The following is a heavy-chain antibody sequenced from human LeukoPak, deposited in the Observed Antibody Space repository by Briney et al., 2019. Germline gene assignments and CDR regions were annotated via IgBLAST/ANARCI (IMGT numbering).Heavy chain of an antibody. CDR1: GGSFSGYY. V-gene: IGHV4-34*01. Sequence: PSETLSLTCAVYGGSFSGYYWSWIRQPPGKGLEWIGEINYSGSTNYNPSLKSRVTISVDTSKNQFSLKLSSVTAADTAVYYCARAHKVLSGGRPEVLDYWGQGTLVTVSS. CDR2: INYSGST. J-gene: IGHJ4*02. D-gene: IGHD2-15*01. CDR3: ARAHKVLSGGRPEVLDY.